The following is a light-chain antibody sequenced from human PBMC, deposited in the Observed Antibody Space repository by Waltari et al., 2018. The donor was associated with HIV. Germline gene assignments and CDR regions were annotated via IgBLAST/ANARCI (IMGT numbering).Light chain of an antibody. CDR1: QDTGNY. CDR2: DAS. Sequence: DIQMTQSPSSLSASVGDRVTITCQASQDTGNYLNWYQYKPGKAPKLLIYDASNLETGVPSRFSGGGSGTDFTFTISSLQPEDIATYYCQQYDNLLSFGPGTKVDLK. CDR3: QQYDNLLS. J-gene: IGKJ3*01. V-gene: IGKV1-33*01.